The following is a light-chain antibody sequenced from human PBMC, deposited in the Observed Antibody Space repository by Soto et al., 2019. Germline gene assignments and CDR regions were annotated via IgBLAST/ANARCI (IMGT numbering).Light chain of an antibody. CDR2: GAS. CDR3: QQYGSSGT. V-gene: IGKV3-20*01. CDR1: QSVSSSY. J-gene: IGKJ1*01. Sequence: EIVLTQSPGNLSLSPGERATLSCRASQSVSSSYLAWYQQKPGQAPRLLIYGASSRATGIPDRFSGSGSGTDFTLTISRLEPEDFAVYYCQQYGSSGTCGQGTKVDIK.